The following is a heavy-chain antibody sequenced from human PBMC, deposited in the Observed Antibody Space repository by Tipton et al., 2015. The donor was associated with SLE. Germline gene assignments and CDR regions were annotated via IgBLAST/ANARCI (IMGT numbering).Heavy chain of an antibody. J-gene: IGHJ5*02. D-gene: IGHD2-15*01. Sequence: VQLVQSGADVKKPGESLKISCRGSGYIFITYWIGWVRQMPGKGLEWVGIIYPGDSDTRYSPSFQGQVTISADKSINTAYLQWRSLKASDTAVYYCARLQGYCRGGSSEVDCNWFDPWGQGTLVTVYS. CDR3: ARLQGYCRGGSSEVDCNWFDP. CDR2: IYPGDSDT. CDR1: GYIFITYW. V-gene: IGHV5-51*03.